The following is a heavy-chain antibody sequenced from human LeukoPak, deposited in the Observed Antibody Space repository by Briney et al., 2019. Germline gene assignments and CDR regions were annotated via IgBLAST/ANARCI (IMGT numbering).Heavy chain of an antibody. CDR2: IYYSGST. CDR1: GGSISGYY. J-gene: IGHJ5*02. V-gene: IGHV4-59*08. D-gene: IGHD4-23*01. Sequence: KPSETLSLTCTVSGGSISGYYWSWIRQPPGKGLEWIGYIYYSGSTNYNPSLKSRVTISVDTSKNQFSLKLSSVTAADTAVYYCARHFFYGGNGDWFDPWGQGTLVTVSS. CDR3: ARHFFYGGNGDWFDP.